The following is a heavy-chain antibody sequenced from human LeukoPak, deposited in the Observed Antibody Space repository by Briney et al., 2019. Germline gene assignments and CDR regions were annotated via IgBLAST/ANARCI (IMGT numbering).Heavy chain of an antibody. D-gene: IGHD2-2*01. CDR2: IYYSGST. CDR1: GGSISSGGYY. CDR3: ARGGTQDIVVVPAARAFDY. J-gene: IGHJ4*02. Sequence: PSETLSLTCTVSGGSISSGGYYWSWIRQHPGKGLEWIGYIYYSGSTNYNPSLKSRVTISVDTSKNQFSLKLSSVTAADTAVYYCARGGTQDIVVVPAARAFDYWGQGTLVTVSS. V-gene: IGHV4-31*03.